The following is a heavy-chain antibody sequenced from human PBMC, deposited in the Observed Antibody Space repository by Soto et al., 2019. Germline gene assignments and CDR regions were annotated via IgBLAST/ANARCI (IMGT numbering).Heavy chain of an antibody. CDR1: GFTFSSYG. D-gene: IGHD6-19*01. CDR3: AKAPKFDSSGWVFDY. V-gene: IGHV3-30*18. J-gene: IGHJ4*02. Sequence: QVQLVESGGGVVQPGRSLRLSCAASGFTFSSYGMHWVRQAPGKGLEWVAVISYDGSNKYYADSVKGRFTISRDNSKNTLYLQMNSLRAEDTAVYYCAKAPKFDSSGWVFDYWGQGTLVTVSS. CDR2: ISYDGSNK.